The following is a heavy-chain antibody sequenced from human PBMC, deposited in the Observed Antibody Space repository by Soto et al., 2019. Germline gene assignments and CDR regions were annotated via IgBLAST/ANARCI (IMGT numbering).Heavy chain of an antibody. CDR1: GFTFSDYY. CDR3: SRYSSSSWYFDR. CDR2: ISSSGSTI. Sequence: QVQLVESGGGLVKPGGSLRLSCAASGFTFSDYYMSWIRQAPGKGLEWVSYISSSGSTIYYADSVKGRFTISRDNAKSSLDLQMNSLRAEDTAGYYCSRYSSSSWYFDRWGRGTLVTVSS. J-gene: IGHJ2*01. D-gene: IGHD6-6*01. V-gene: IGHV3-11*01.